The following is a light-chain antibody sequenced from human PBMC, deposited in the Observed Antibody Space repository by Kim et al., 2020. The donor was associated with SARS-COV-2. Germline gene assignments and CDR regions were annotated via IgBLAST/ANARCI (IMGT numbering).Light chain of an antibody. CDR1: QSISSD. J-gene: IGKJ1*01. Sequence: VSPGESATLSCRASQSISSDLAWYQQKPGQAPRLLIYGASTRATGIPARFSGSGSGTEFTLTISSLQSEDSAVYYCQQYNDWLRTFGQGTKVDIK. CDR3: QQYNDWLRT. V-gene: IGKV3-15*01. CDR2: GAS.